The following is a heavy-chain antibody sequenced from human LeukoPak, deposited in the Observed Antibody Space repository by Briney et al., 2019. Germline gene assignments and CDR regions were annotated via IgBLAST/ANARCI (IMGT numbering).Heavy chain of an antibody. CDR1: GYIFTSYG. CDR3: ARGRGGYGGYYYGMDV. CDR2: ISVYNDNK. V-gene: IGHV1-18*01. Sequence: ASVNVSCKASGYIFTSYGISWVRQAPGQGLEWMGWISVYNDNKNYAQKFQGRVTMTTDPSTSTAHMELRSLRSEDTAVYYCARGRGGYGGYYYGMDVWGQGTTVTVSS. J-gene: IGHJ6*02. D-gene: IGHD4-23*01.